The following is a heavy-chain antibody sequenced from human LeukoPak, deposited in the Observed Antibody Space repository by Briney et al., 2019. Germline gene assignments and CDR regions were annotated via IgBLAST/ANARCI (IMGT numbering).Heavy chain of an antibody. CDR3: AKGKAGTPEYFQH. D-gene: IGHD6-19*01. CDR1: GFTFDDHT. CDR2: ISWDGGST. Sequence: GGSLRLSCAASGFTFDDHTMHWVRQAPGKGLEWVSLISWDGGSTYYADSGKGRFTISRDNSKNSLYLQMNSLRTEDTALYYCAKGKAGTPEYFQHWGQGTLVTVSS. V-gene: IGHV3-43*01. J-gene: IGHJ1*01.